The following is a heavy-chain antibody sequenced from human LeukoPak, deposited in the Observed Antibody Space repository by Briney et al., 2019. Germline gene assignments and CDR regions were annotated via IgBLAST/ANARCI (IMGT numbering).Heavy chain of an antibody. CDR1: GFTFDDYG. CDR3: AKDLYGGNSYFDY. Sequence: GGSLRLSCAASGFTFDDYGLSWVRQVPGKGLEWVSGLNWNGASTGYADSVKGRFTISRDNAKNSLYLQMNSLRAEDTAVYYCAKDLYGGNSYFDYWGQGTLVTVSS. CDR2: LNWNGAST. J-gene: IGHJ4*02. V-gene: IGHV3-20*04. D-gene: IGHD4-23*01.